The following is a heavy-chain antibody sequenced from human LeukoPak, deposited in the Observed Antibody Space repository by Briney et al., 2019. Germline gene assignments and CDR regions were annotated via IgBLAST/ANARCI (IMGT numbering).Heavy chain of an antibody. V-gene: IGHV5-51*01. CDR1: GYNFTNYW. Sequence: GESLKISCKDSGYNFTNYWIGWVRQMPGTGLEWMGIIYPGDSDTRYNPSFQGQVTISADKSICTAYLHWSSLKASDTAMYYCERPYSPHPWGQGTLVTVSS. J-gene: IGHJ5*02. CDR2: IYPGDSDT. CDR3: ERPYSPHP. D-gene: IGHD2-21*01.